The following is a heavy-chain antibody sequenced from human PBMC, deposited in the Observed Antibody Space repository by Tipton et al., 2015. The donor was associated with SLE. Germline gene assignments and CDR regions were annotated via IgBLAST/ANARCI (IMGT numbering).Heavy chain of an antibody. Sequence: LRLSCTVSGGSISGYHWSWLRQPPGKGLEWIGYISYTETTKYNPSLESRVIISVDTSKNQFSLRLSSVTAADTVMYYCARHVGVAYYYAMDVWGQGTTVVISS. V-gene: IGHV4-59*08. J-gene: IGHJ6*02. D-gene: IGHD2-15*01. CDR2: ISYTETT. CDR1: GGSISGYH. CDR3: ARHVGVAYYYAMDV.